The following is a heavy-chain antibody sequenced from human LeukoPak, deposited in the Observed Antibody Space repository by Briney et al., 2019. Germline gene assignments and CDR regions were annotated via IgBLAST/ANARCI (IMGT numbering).Heavy chain of an antibody. D-gene: IGHD1-14*01. J-gene: IGHJ4*02. Sequence: GGSLRLSCAASGFTFSNCWVSWIRQAPGKGLEWVANIKQDGSEKYYVDSVRGRFTISRDNAKNSLFLQMSSLRGEDTAVYFCARGGGTFNYWGQGTLVTVSS. CDR2: IKQDGSEK. CDR3: ARGGGTFNY. CDR1: GFTFSNCW. V-gene: IGHV3-7*03.